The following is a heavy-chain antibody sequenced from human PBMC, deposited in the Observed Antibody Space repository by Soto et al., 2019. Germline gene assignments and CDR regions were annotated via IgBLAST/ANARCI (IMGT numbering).Heavy chain of an antibody. D-gene: IGHD3-10*01. CDR1: GGSFSGYY. J-gene: IGHJ5*02. CDR2: INHSGST. CDR3: ARRINGDRITMVRGVITGFDP. V-gene: IGHV4-34*01. Sequence: QVQLQQWGAGLLKPSETLSLTCAVYGGSFSGYYWSWIRQPPGKGLEWIGEINHSGSTNYNPSLKSRVTISVDTSKNQFSLKLSSVTAADTAVYYCARRINGDRITMVRGVITGFDPWGQGTLVTVSS.